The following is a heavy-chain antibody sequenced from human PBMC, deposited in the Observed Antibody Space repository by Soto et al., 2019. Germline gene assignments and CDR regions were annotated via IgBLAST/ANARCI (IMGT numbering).Heavy chain of an antibody. CDR3: ARHWARMRGYSGYDFFDY. CDR1: GGSINSYY. CDR2: IYYSGST. J-gene: IGHJ4*02. Sequence: SETLSLTCTVSGGSINSYYWSWIRQPPGKGLEWIGYIYYSGSTYYNPSLKSRVTISVDTSKNQFSLKLSSVTAADTAVYYCARHWARMRGYSGYDFFDYWGQGTLVTVSS. V-gene: IGHV4-59*08. D-gene: IGHD5-12*01.